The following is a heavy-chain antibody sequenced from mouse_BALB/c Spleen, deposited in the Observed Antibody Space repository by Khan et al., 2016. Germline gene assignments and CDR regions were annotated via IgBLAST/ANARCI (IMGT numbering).Heavy chain of an antibody. J-gene: IGHJ4*01. CDR3: ARDYRYDRNYAMDY. V-gene: IGHV3-8*02. CDR1: GDSITSGY. CDR2: ISYSGST. Sequence: EVKLEVSGPSLVKPSQTLSLTCSVTGDSITSGYWNWIRKFPGNKLEYMGYISYSGSTYYNPSLKSRISITRDTSKNQYYLQLNSVTTEDTATYYCARDYRYDRNYAMDYWGQGTSVTVSS. D-gene: IGHD2-14*01.